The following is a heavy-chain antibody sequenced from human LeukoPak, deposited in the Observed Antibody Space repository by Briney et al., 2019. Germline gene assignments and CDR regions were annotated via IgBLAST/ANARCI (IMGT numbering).Heavy chain of an antibody. CDR3: ARTLSRYDSSGYYSDGAPPWYPETYYFDY. D-gene: IGHD3-22*01. Sequence: SETLSLTCTVSGGSISSYYWSWIRQPPGKGLEWIGYIYYSGGTNYNPSLKSRVTISVDTSKNQFSLKLSSVTAADTAVYYCARTLSRYDSSGYYSDGAPPWYPETYYFDYWGQGTLVTVSS. J-gene: IGHJ4*02. V-gene: IGHV4-59*08. CDR1: GGSISSYY. CDR2: IYYSGGT.